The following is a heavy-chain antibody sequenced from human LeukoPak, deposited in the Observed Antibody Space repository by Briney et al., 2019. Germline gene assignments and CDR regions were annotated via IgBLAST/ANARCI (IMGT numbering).Heavy chain of an antibody. V-gene: IGHV4-34*01. J-gene: IGHJ4*03. D-gene: IGHD1-1*01. Sequence: PSETLSLTCAVYGGSFNTYYWSWIRQSPGKGLEWIAEINHRGDTNYNPSVKSRVTISVDTSKNQFSLKVNSLTAADTAVYYCARGPTISETGYFDYWGQGTLATVSS. CDR1: GGSFNTYY. CDR2: INHRGDT. CDR3: ARGPTISETGYFDY.